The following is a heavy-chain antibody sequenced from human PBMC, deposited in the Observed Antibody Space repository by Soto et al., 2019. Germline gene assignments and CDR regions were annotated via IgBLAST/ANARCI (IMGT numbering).Heavy chain of an antibody. CDR3: ARGRYGDY. CDR1: GYAFTTYG. CDR2: ISAHNGNT. Sequence: QVPLVQSGAEVKKPGASVKVSCKGSGYAFTTYGITWVRQAPGQGLEWMGWISAHNGNTNYAQKLQGRVTVTRDTSTSTADMELRSLRSDDTAVYYCARGRYGDYGGKGALVTVSS. D-gene: IGHD1-1*01. J-gene: IGHJ4*02. V-gene: IGHV1-18*01.